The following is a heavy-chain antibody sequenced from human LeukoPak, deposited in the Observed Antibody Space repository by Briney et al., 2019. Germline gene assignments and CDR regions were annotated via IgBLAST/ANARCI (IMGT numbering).Heavy chain of an antibody. CDR3: ARETGYSSGWYEVGWFDP. CDR2: ISAYNGNT. D-gene: IGHD6-19*01. Sequence: ASVKVSCKASGYTFTSYGISWVRQAPGQGLEWMGWISAYNGNTNYAQKLQGRVTMTTDTSTSTAYMELTSLRPDDTAVYYCARETGYSSGWYEVGWFDPWGQGTLVTVSS. V-gene: IGHV1-18*01. J-gene: IGHJ5*02. CDR1: GYTFTSYG.